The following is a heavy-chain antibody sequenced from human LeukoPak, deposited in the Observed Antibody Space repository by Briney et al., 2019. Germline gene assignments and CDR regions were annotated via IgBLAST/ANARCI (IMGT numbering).Heavy chain of an antibody. D-gene: IGHD3-3*01. CDR1: GGSFSGYY. CDR3: ARQAIFGVVAKTDYMDV. V-gene: IGHV4-34*01. Sequence: SETLSLTCAVYGGSFSGYYWSWIRQPPGKGLEWIGEINHSGSTNYNPSLKSRVTISVDTSKNQFSLKLSSVTAADTAVYYCARQAIFGVVAKTDYMDVWGKGTTVTVSS. CDR2: INHSGST. J-gene: IGHJ6*03.